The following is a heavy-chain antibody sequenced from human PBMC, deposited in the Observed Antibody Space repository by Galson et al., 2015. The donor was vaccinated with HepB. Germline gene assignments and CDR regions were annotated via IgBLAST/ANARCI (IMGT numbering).Heavy chain of an antibody. CDR3: AKFMVTYYYDSSGYYYGAFDY. CDR1: GFTFSTYA. V-gene: IGHV3-23*01. CDR2: ISGSSGST. J-gene: IGHJ4*02. Sequence: LRLSCAASGFTFSTYAMSWVRQAPGKGLEWVSAISGSSGSTYYADSVKGRFTISRDYSKNTLYLQMNSLRAEDTAVYYCAKFMVTYYYDSSGYYYGAFDYWGQGTLVTVSS. D-gene: IGHD3-22*01.